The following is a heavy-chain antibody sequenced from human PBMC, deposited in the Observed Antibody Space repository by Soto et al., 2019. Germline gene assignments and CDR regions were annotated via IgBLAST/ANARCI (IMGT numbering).Heavy chain of an antibody. Sequence: ASVKVSGKASGYTFTSYDINWVRQATGQGLEWMGWMNPNSGNTGYAQKFQGRVTMTRNTSISTAYMELSSLRSEDTAVYYCARGGRTTGPYYYYYMDVWGKGTTVTVSS. CDR2: MNPNSGNT. D-gene: IGHD1-1*01. CDR3: ARGGRTTGPYYYYYMDV. V-gene: IGHV1-8*01. J-gene: IGHJ6*03. CDR1: GYTFTSYD.